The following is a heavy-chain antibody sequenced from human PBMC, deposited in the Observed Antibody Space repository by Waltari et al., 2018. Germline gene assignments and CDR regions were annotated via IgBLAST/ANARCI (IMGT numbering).Heavy chain of an antibody. CDR2: IYSSGSA. V-gene: IGHV4-30-4*01. CDR1: GGSIANDNHY. J-gene: IGHJ5*02. CDR3: ARDETDNWFDP. Sequence: QLQLQESGTGLVKPSQTLSLTCTVSGGSIANDNHYWSWLRQPPGKGLEWIGHIYSSGSAYYNPSLKSRVDMSVDTSRNQLSLRLSSVTAADTAVYYCARDETDNWFDPWGLGILVSVSS.